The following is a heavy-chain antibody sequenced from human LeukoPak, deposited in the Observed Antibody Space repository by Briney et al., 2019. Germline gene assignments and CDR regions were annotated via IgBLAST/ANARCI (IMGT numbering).Heavy chain of an antibody. CDR1: GYTFTNYG. CDR3: ARGPLTEDHADY. CDR2: ISGYNGNT. V-gene: IGHV1-18*01. J-gene: IGHJ4*02. D-gene: IGHD7-27*01. Sequence: GASVKVSCKASGYTFTNYGISWVRQAPGQGLEWMGWISGYNGNTNYAQKLQGRVTMTTDTSTSTTYMELRSLRSDDTAVYYCARGPLTEDHADYWGQGTLVTVSS.